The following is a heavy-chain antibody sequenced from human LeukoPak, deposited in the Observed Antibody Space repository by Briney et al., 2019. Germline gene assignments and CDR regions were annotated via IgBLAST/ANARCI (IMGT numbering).Heavy chain of an antibody. J-gene: IGHJ4*02. Sequence: SETLSLTCTVSGGSISSYYWTWIRQPPGKGLEWIGYIHYSGSTNYNPSLTSRVTISIDTSKNQFSLKLSSVTAADTAVYYCARTGSSTWHNFDYWGQGTLVTVSS. CDR2: IHYSGST. CDR1: GGSISSYY. D-gene: IGHD2-2*01. CDR3: ARTGSSTWHNFDY. V-gene: IGHV4-59*01.